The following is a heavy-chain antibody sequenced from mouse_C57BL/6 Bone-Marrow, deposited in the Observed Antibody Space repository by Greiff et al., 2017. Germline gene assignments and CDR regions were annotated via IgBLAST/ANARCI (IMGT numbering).Heavy chain of an antibody. J-gene: IGHJ4*01. CDR3: ARDDDRGDYAMDY. Sequence: EVNLVESGGGLVQPGGSLKLSCPASGFTFSDYCMSWVRQVPDKSLEWVATISCDGSYTYYLDSVKGRFIISRDNAKNILYLQMSSLKSEDTAMYYCARDDDRGDYAMDYWGQGTLVTVSA. CDR1: GFTFSDYC. D-gene: IGHD2-12*01. CDR2: ISCDGSYT. V-gene: IGHV5-16*01.